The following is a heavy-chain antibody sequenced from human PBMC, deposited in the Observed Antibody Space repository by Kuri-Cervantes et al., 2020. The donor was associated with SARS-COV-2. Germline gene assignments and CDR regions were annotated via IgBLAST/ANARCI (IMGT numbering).Heavy chain of an antibody. Sequence: GESLKISCAASGFTFSSYAMHWVRQAPGKGLEWVAVISYDGSNKYYADSVKGRFTISRDNSKNTLYLQMNSLRAEDTAVYYCAKASIAAAGEGNYYYYYYMDVWGKGTTVTVSS. D-gene: IGHD6-13*01. V-gene: IGHV3-30-3*01. J-gene: IGHJ6*03. CDR3: AKASIAAAGEGNYYYYYYMDV. CDR2: ISYDGSNK. CDR1: GFTFSSYA.